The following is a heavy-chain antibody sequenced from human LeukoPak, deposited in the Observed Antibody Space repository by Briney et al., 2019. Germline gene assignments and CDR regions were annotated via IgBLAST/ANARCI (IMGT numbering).Heavy chain of an antibody. D-gene: IGHD3-22*01. Sequence: GESLKISCKGSGYSFATYWIGWVRQMPGKGLEWMGIIYPGDSDTRYSPSVQGQVTISADKSINTAYLQWSSLKASDTAMYYCARRQYYDITAFDYWGQGTLVTVSS. CDR1: GYSFATYW. J-gene: IGHJ4*02. CDR3: ARRQYYDITAFDY. V-gene: IGHV5-51*01. CDR2: IYPGDSDT.